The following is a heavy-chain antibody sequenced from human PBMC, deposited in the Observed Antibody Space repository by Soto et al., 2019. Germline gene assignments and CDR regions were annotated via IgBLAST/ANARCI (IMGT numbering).Heavy chain of an antibody. CDR3: ARVRYSYGYRYFDY. CDR2: IYYSGST. CDR1: GGSVSSGSYY. Sequence: SETLSLTCTVSGGSVSSGSYYWSWIRQPPGKGLEWIGYIYYSGSTNYNPSLKSRVTISVDTSKNQFSLKLSSVTAADTAVYYCARVRYSYGYRYFDYWGQGTLVTVSS. J-gene: IGHJ4*02. D-gene: IGHD5-18*01. V-gene: IGHV4-61*01.